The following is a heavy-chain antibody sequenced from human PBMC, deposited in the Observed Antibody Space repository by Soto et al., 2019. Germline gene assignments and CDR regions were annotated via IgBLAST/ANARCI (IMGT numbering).Heavy chain of an antibody. CDR3: ARTVAADGNWDGWYFDY. CDR1: GGSISSYY. CDR2: IYYSGST. V-gene: IGHV4-59*01. D-gene: IGHD6-13*01. J-gene: IGHJ4*02. Sequence: SETLSLTCTVSGGSISSYYWSWIRQPPGKGLEWIGYIYYSGSTNYNPSLKSRVTISVDTSKNQFSLKLSSVTAADTAVYYCARTVAADGNWDGWYFDYWGQGPLGTASS.